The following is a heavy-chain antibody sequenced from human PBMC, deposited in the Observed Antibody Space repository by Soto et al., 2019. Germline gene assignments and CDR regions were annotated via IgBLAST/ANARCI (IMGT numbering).Heavy chain of an antibody. CDR2: ISDGGST. Sequence: PSETLSLTCNVSGGSIYTYYWNWIRQSPGKGLEWIGYISDGGSTNYNPSLKSRVTMSVDTSKNQFSLKLSSVTAADTAVYYCARDPPMVRGVIGGGWFDPWGQGTLVTVSS. J-gene: IGHJ5*02. V-gene: IGHV4-59*12. CDR1: GGSIYTYY. CDR3: ARDPPMVRGVIGGGWFDP. D-gene: IGHD3-10*01.